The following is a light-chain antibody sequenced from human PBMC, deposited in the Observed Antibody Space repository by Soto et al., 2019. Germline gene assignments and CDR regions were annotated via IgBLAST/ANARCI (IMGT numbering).Light chain of an antibody. CDR2: GAS. CDR1: QSVSSSY. Sequence: EIVLTQSPGTLSLSPGERATLSCRASQSVSSSYLAWYQQKPGQAPRLLIYGASSRATGIPDRFSGSGSGTDFTLTISSLEPEDVAQYYCQQYGSAPLLTFGGGTKVEIK. J-gene: IGKJ4*01. CDR3: QQYGSAPLLT. V-gene: IGKV3-20*01.